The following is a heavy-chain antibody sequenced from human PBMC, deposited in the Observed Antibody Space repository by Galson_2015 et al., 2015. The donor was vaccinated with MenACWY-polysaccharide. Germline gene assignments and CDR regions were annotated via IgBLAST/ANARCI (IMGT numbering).Heavy chain of an antibody. CDR2: IYYSGST. D-gene: IGHD3-9*01. V-gene: IGHV4-39*01. J-gene: IGHJ6*03. CDR3: ARHPRSRLRYFDGPRYYYYYYMDV. CDR1: GGSISSSSYY. Sequence: LSLTCTVSGGSISSSSYYWGWIRQPPGKGLEWIGSIYYSGSTYYNPSLKSRVTISVDTSKTQFSLKLSSVTAADTAVYYCARHPRSRLRYFDGPRYYYYYYMDVWGKGTTVTVSS.